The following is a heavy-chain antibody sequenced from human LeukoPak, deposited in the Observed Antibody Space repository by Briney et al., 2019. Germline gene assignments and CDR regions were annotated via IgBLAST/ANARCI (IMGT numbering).Heavy chain of an antibody. Sequence: SSETVSLTCTVSGGSISSGDYYWSWIRQPPGKGLEWIGYIYYSGSTYYNPSLKSRVTISVDTSKNQFSLKLSSVTAADTAVCYCASFSTYYYDSSGAPVDYWGQGTLVTVSS. CDR2: IYYSGST. V-gene: IGHV4-30-4*08. D-gene: IGHD3-22*01. J-gene: IGHJ4*02. CDR1: GGSISSGDYY. CDR3: ASFSTYYYDSSGAPVDY.